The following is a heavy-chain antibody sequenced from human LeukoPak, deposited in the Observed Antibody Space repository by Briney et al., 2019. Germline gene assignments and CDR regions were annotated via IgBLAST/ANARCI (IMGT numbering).Heavy chain of an antibody. D-gene: IGHD3-3*01. CDR3: TTESYYDFWSGYFTNHKNWFDP. V-gene: IGHV3-15*01. CDR1: GFTFSNAW. Sequence: PGGSLRLSCAASGFTFSNAWMSWVRQAPGKGLEWVGRIKSKTDGGTTDYAAPVKGRFTISRDDSKNTLYLQMNSLKTEDTAVYYCTTESYYDFWSGYFTNHKNWFDPWGQGTLVTVSS. CDR2: IKSKTDGGTT. J-gene: IGHJ5*02.